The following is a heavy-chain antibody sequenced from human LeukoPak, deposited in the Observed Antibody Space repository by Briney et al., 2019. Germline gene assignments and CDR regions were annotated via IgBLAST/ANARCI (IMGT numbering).Heavy chain of an antibody. D-gene: IGHD1/OR15-1a*01. J-gene: IGHJ4*02. CDR2: INPNSGGT. CDR1: GYTFTGYY. V-gene: IGHV1-2*02. Sequence: GGSVKVSCKASGYTFTGYYMHWVRQAPGQGLEWMGWINPNSGGTNYAQKFQGRVTMTRDTSISTAYMELSRLRSDDTAVYYCARERVTTTAFDYWGQGTLVTVSS. CDR3: ARERVTTTAFDY.